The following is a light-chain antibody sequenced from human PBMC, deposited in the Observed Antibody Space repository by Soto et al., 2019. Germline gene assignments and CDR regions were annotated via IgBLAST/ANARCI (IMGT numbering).Light chain of an antibody. V-gene: IGKV3-20*01. CDR2: GSS. CDR1: QSITSYF. Sequence: IVLTQSPGTLSLSPGESATLSCRASQSITSYFLAWYQQKPGQPPRLLIYGSSSRATDVPDRFSGSGSGTEFTLTISRLEPEDFAVYYCQQYHRSPPYTFGQGTKLEIK. J-gene: IGKJ2*01. CDR3: QQYHRSPPYT.